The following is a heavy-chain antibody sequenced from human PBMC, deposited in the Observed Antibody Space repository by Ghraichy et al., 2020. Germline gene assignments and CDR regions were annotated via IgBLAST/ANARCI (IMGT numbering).Heavy chain of an antibody. CDR2: IKGDGSDI. Sequence: LTCAASGFTFSNYYMTWVRQAPEKGLEWVANIKGDGSDIFYVDSVKGRFTISRDNAKNSLYLQMTSLRAEDTAVYYCAGEEILILPGAGGAFDIWGQGTMVTVSS. CDR3: AGEEILILPGAGGAFDI. J-gene: IGHJ3*02. D-gene: IGHD2-2*01. CDR1: GFTFSNYY. V-gene: IGHV3-7*03.